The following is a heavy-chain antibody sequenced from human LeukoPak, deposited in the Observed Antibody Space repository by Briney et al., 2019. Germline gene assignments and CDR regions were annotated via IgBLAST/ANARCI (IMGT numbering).Heavy chain of an antibody. D-gene: IGHD3-22*01. CDR2: IYPGDSDT. V-gene: IGHV5-51*01. CDR1: GYSFTSYW. CDR3: ARHPLGYSTSLNWFDP. J-gene: IGHJ5*02. Sequence: KRGESLKISGKGSGYSFTSYWIGWVRQMPGKGLEWMGIIYPGDSDTRYSPSFQGQVTISADKSISTAYLQWSSLKASDTAMYYCARHPLGYSTSLNWFDPWGQGTLVTVSS.